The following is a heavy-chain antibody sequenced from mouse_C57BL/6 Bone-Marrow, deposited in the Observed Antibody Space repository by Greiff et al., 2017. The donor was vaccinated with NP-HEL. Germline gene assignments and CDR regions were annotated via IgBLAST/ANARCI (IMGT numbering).Heavy chain of an antibody. D-gene: IGHD2-5*01. CDR2: IHPNSGST. CDR1: GYTFPSYW. CDR3: ASPVRYYSNGYYAMDY. J-gene: IGHJ4*01. V-gene: IGHV1-64*01. Sequence: QVQLQQPGAELVKPGASVKLSCKASGYTFPSYWMHWVKQRPGQGLEWIGMIHPNSGSTNYNEKFKSKATLTVDKASSTAYMQLSILTSEGSAVYYCASPVRYYSNGYYAMDYCGQGTAVTVSA.